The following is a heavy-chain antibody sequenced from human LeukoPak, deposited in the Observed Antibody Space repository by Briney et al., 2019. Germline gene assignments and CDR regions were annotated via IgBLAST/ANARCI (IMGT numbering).Heavy chain of an antibody. CDR2: IYHSGST. J-gene: IGHJ4*02. CDR3: ARVNSSGYIFDY. CDR1: SGSISSGGYS. D-gene: IGHD3-22*01. Sequence: SQTLSLTCAVSSGSISSGGYSWSWIRQPPGKGLEWIGYIYHSGSTYYNPSLKSRVTISVDRSKNQFSLKLSSVTAADTAVYYCARVNSSGYIFDYWGQGTLVTVSS. V-gene: IGHV4-30-2*01.